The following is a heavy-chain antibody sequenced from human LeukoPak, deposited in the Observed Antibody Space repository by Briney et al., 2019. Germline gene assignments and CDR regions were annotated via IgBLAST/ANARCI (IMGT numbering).Heavy chain of an antibody. D-gene: IGHD6-19*01. V-gene: IGHV3-21*04. CDR3: ARVDSSGWFYFDN. CDR2: ISSSSSYI. Sequence: GGSLRLSCAASGFTFSSYSMNWVRQAPGEGLEWVSSISSSSSYIYYADSVKGRFTISRDNSKNTLYLQMNSLRAEDTAVYYCARVDSSGWFYFDNWGQGTLVTVSS. CDR1: GFTFSSYS. J-gene: IGHJ4*02.